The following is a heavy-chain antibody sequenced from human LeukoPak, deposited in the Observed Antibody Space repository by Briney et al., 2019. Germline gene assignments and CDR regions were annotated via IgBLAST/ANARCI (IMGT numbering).Heavy chain of an antibody. Sequence: SETLSLTCAVYGGSFSGYYWSWIRQPPGKGPEWIGEINHSGSTNYNPSLKSRVTISVATSKNQFSLKLSSVTAADTAVYYCASTIAQQLVLWFDPWGQGTLVTASS. V-gene: IGHV4-34*01. D-gene: IGHD6-13*01. CDR1: GGSFSGYY. CDR3: ASTIAQQLVLWFDP. CDR2: INHSGST. J-gene: IGHJ5*02.